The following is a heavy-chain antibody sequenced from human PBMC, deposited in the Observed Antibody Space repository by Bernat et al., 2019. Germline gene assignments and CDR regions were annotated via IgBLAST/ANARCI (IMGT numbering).Heavy chain of an antibody. CDR3: ATTGPGYYYGMDV. D-gene: IGHD4-17*01. V-gene: IGHV4-39*01. Sequence: QLQLQESGPGLVKPSETLSLTCTVSGGSLSSNNYYWGWIRQPPGKGLEWIGSIYYSGTTYYNPSLKSRVTISVDTSKKQFSLKLSSVTAADTAVYYCATTGPGYYYGMDVWGQGTTVTVSS. CDR1: GGSLSSNNYY. J-gene: IGHJ6*02. CDR2: IYYSGTT.